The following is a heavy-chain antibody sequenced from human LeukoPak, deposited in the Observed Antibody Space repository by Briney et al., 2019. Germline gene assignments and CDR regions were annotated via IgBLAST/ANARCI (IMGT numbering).Heavy chain of an antibody. CDR1: GGSMTTYY. CDR3: ARGGAISWFDP. CDR2: IYYSGST. D-gene: IGHD1-26*01. V-gene: IGHV4-59*01. J-gene: IGHJ5*02. Sequence: SETLSLTCTVSGGSMTTYYWSWIRQPPGEGLEWIGYIYYSGSTNYNPSLKSRVTISVDTSKNQFSLKLSSVTAADTAVYYCARGGAISWFDPWGQGTLVTVSS.